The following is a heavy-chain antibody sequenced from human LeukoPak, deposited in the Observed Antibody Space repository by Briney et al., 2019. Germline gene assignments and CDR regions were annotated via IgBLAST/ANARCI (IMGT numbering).Heavy chain of an antibody. Sequence: GESLKISCKGSGYSFTNYWIGWVRQMPGKGLEWMGIIYPRDSDTRYSPSFQGQVTISTDKSVRTAYLQWSSLKASDTAMYYCARGPAGSFDYWGQGTLVTVSS. CDR1: GYSFTNYW. CDR3: ARGPAGSFDY. V-gene: IGHV5-51*01. CDR2: IYPRDSDT. D-gene: IGHD6-19*01. J-gene: IGHJ4*02.